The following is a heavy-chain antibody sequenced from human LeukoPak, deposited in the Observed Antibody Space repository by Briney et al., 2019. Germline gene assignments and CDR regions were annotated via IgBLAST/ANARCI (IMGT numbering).Heavy chain of an antibody. CDR1: GFTFSSYA. CDR3: AKVEEHSSGWYGYYYGMDV. CDR2: ISGSGGST. Sequence: GGSLRLSCAASGFTFSSYAMSWVRQAPGKGLEWVSAISGSGGSTYYADSVKGRFTISRDNSKNTLYLQMNSLRAEDTAVYYCAKVEEHSSGWYGYYYGMDVWGQGTTVTVSS. D-gene: IGHD6-19*01. J-gene: IGHJ6*02. V-gene: IGHV3-23*01.